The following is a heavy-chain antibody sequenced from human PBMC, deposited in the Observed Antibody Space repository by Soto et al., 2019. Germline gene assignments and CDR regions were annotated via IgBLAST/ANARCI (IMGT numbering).Heavy chain of an antibody. D-gene: IGHD1-26*01. V-gene: IGHV3-30*18. CDR1: GFTFSSYG. Sequence: QVQLVESGGGVVQPGRSLRLSCAASGFTFSSYGMHWVRQAPGKGLEWVAVISYDGSNKYYADSVKGRFTISRDNSKNTLYLQMNSLRAEDTAVYYCAKEMDSGSTVGFDYWGQGTLVTVSS. J-gene: IGHJ4*02. CDR3: AKEMDSGSTVGFDY. CDR2: ISYDGSNK.